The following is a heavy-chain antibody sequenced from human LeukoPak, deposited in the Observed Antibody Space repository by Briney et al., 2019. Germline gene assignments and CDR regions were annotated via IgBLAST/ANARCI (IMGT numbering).Heavy chain of an antibody. CDR2: INHSGST. D-gene: IGHD3-22*01. CDR1: GGSFSGYY. J-gene: IGHJ4*02. CDR3: ARGGDHYYDSSGYPDKRPIFDY. Sequence: PSETLSLTCAVYGGSFSGYYWSWIRQPPGKGLEWIGEINHSGSTNYNPSLKSRVTISVDTSKNQFSLKLSSVTAADTAVYYCARGGDHYYDSSGYPDKRPIFDYWGQGTLVTVSS. V-gene: IGHV4-34*01.